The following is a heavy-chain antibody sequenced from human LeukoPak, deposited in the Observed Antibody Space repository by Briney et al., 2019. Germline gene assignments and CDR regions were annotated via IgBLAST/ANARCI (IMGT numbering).Heavy chain of an antibody. Sequence: GSLRLSCAASGFIVSSRYMSWVRQAPGKGLEWVSAIYSGVGTNYADSVKGRFTISRDNSRNTLYLQMNSLRAEDTAVYYCVRAENGMDVWGRGTAATVS. CDR1: GFIVSSRY. CDR3: VRAENGMDV. V-gene: IGHV3-53*01. CDR2: IYSGVGT. J-gene: IGHJ6*02.